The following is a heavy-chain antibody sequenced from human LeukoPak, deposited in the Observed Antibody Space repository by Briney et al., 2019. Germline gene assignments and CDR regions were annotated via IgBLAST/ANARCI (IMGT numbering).Heavy chain of an antibody. CDR3: ASLMGAVAGTEIFDY. CDR2: INPNSGGT. J-gene: IGHJ4*02. Sequence: EASVKVSCKASVYTFTGYYMHWVRQAPGQGLEWMGWINPNSGGTNYAQKFQGRVTMTRDTSISTAYMELSRLRSDDTAVYYCASLMGAVAGTEIFDYWGQRTLVTVSS. CDR1: VYTFTGYY. D-gene: IGHD6-19*01. V-gene: IGHV1-2*02.